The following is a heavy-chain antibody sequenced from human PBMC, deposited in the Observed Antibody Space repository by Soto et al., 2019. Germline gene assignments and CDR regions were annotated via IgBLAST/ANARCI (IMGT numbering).Heavy chain of an antibody. CDR1: VDSIGNFY. D-gene: IGHD2-8*01. CDR2: LSTSGRT. Sequence: SETLSLTCTVSVDSIGNFYWSWIRQPAGKGLESIGRLSTSGRTNYSPSLQSRVTMSLDTSKNRFSLRLTSVSAADTAVYFCARRMARYFYLSGRRTLVTVCS. J-gene: IGHJ2*01. V-gene: IGHV4-4*07. CDR3: ARRMARYFYL.